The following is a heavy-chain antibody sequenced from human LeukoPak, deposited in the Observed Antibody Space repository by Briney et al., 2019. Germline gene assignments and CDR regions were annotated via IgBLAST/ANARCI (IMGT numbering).Heavy chain of an antibody. CDR2: ISYDGSNK. CDR3: ARDTPHDFWNGYYRPNANWFDP. CDR1: GFTFSSYW. J-gene: IGHJ5*02. V-gene: IGHV3-30*01. D-gene: IGHD3-3*01. Sequence: GGSLRLSCAASGFTFSSYWMSWVRQAPGKGLEWVAVISYDGSNKYYADSVKGRFTISRDNSKNTLYLQMNSLRAEDTAVYYCARDTPHDFWNGYYRPNANWFDPWGQGTLVTVSS.